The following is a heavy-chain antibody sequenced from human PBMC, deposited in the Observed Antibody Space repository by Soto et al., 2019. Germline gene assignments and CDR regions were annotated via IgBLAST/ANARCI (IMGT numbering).Heavy chain of an antibody. D-gene: IGHD2-15*01. CDR3: ARGGSGDIVVVAAIDY. J-gene: IGHJ4*02. CDR2: IFYSGST. Sequence: QVQLQESGPGLVKPSQTLSLTCSVSGGSISSGDYYWSWVRQHPGKGLEWIGYIFYSGSTYYNPSLKSRVTISVDTSKYQFSLKLSSVTAADTAVYYCARGGSGDIVVVAAIDYWGQGTLVTVSS. V-gene: IGHV4-31*03. CDR1: GGSISSGDYY.